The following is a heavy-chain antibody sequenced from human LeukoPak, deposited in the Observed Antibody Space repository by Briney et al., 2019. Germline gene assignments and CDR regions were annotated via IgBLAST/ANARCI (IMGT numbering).Heavy chain of an antibody. Sequence: GASVKVSCKASGYTFTSYGITWMRQAPGQGLEWMGWISTNNGNTNYVQKFQGRVTMTTDTSTSTAYMELRSLTSDDTAVYYCARDLGFPDYWGQGTLVTVSS. CDR3: ARDLGFPDY. J-gene: IGHJ4*02. V-gene: IGHV1-18*01. CDR1: GYTFTSYG. CDR2: ISTNNGNT. D-gene: IGHD3-16*01.